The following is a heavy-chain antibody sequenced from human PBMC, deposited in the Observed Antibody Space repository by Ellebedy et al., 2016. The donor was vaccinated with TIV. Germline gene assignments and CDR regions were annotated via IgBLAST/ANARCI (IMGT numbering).Heavy chain of an antibody. Sequence: PGGSLGLSCAAPGFTFSSYSMNWVRQAPGKGLEWVSYISSSSSTIYYADSVKGRFTVSRDNAKNSLYLQMNSLRAEDTAVYYCARAPSYLGDIVVVPAASLRAYYYGMDVWGQGTTVTVSS. CDR2: ISSSSSTI. J-gene: IGHJ6*02. CDR3: ARAPSYLGDIVVVPAASLRAYYYGMDV. V-gene: IGHV3-48*01. D-gene: IGHD2-2*01. CDR1: GFTFSSYS.